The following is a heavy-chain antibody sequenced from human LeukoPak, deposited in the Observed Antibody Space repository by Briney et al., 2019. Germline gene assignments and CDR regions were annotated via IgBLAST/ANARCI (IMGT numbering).Heavy chain of an antibody. CDR3: SKGGIIDY. CDR1: GFTFSGSA. D-gene: IGHD2-15*01. J-gene: IGHJ4*02. CDR2: IRSKANSYAT. Sequence: GGSLRLSCAASGFTFSGSALHWVRQASGKGLEWVGRIRSKANSYATAYAASVKGRFTISRDDSKNTAYLQMNSLKTEDTAVYYCSKGGIIDYWGQGTLVTVSS. V-gene: IGHV3-73*01.